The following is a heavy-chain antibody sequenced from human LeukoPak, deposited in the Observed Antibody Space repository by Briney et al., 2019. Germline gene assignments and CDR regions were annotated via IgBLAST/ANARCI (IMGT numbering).Heavy chain of an antibody. Sequence: GASVKVSCKVSGYTLTELSMHWVRQAPGKGLEWMGGFDPEDGETIYAQKFQGRVTMTEDTSTDTAYMELSSLRSEDTAVYYCARGYCSGGSCYSFSSYYFDYWGQGTLVTVSS. V-gene: IGHV1-24*01. J-gene: IGHJ4*02. CDR3: ARGYCSGGSCYSFSSYYFDY. CDR2: FDPEDGET. D-gene: IGHD2-15*01. CDR1: GYTLTELS.